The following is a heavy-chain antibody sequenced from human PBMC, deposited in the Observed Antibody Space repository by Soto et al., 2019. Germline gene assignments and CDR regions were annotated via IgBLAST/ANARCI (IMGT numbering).Heavy chain of an antibody. Sequence: QVQLVESGGGVVQPGRSLRLSCAASGFTVSSYAMHWVRQAPGKGLEWVAVISYDGSNKYYADSVKGRFTISRDNSKNTLYRPMNSLRAEDTTVYYWARDVEGGWLVISQYFDYWGQGNLVTVSS. J-gene: IGHJ4*02. CDR2: ISYDGSNK. V-gene: IGHV3-30-3*01. CDR1: GFTVSSYA. CDR3: ARDVEGGWLVISQYFDY. D-gene: IGHD6-19*01.